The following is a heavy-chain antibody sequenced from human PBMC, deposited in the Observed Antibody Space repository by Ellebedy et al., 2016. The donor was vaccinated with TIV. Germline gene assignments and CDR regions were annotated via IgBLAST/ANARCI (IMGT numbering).Heavy chain of an antibody. D-gene: IGHD2/OR15-2a*01. CDR2: NSYDGTNE. Sequence: PGGSLRLSCATSGFTFSIYGMHWVRQAPGKGLEWVAVNSYDGTNEFYADSVKGRFTISRDNSKNTLYLQMNSLRSEDTAVYYCARGLSNFDYWGHGTLVTVSS. V-gene: IGHV3-30*03. CDR1: GFTFSIYG. CDR3: ARGLSNFDY. J-gene: IGHJ4*01.